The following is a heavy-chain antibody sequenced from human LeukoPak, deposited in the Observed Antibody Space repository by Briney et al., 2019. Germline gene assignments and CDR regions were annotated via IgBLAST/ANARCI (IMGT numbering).Heavy chain of an antibody. Sequence: PSETLSLTCTVSGGSISSGGYYWSWIRQPPGKGLEWIGYIYHSGSTYYNPSLKSRVTISVDTSKNQFSLKLSSVTAADTAVYYCARDCGGYDILTGYQGGNNWFDPWGQGTLVTVSS. CDR2: IYHSGST. D-gene: IGHD3-9*01. CDR1: GGSISSGGYY. J-gene: IGHJ5*02. CDR3: ARDCGGYDILTGYQGGNNWFDP. V-gene: IGHV4-30-2*01.